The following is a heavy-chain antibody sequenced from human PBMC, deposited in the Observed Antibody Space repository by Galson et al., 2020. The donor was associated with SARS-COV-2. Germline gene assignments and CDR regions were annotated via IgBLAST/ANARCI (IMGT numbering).Heavy chain of an antibody. CDR1: GFTFSSYS. D-gene: IGHD3-9*01. J-gene: IGHJ6*02. CDR2: ISSSSSYI. Sequence: RLSCAASGFTFSSYSMNWVRQPPGKGLEWVSSISSSSSYIYYADSVKGRFTISIDNAKNSLYLQMNSLRAEDTAVYYCARDRYYDILTGYYNVWGQGTTVTVSS. V-gene: IGHV3-21*01. CDR3: ARDRYYDILTGYYNV.